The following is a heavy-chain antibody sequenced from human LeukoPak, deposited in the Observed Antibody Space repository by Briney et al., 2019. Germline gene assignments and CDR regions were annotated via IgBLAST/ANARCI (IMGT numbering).Heavy chain of an antibody. CDR3: ARDFGYKPERYMDV. CDR2: INPNSGGT. CDR1: GYTFTGYY. D-gene: IGHD1-14*01. V-gene: IGHV1-2*02. Sequence: ASVKVSCKASGYTFTGYYIHWVRQAPGQGLEWMGWINPNSGGTNYAQQFQGRVTMARDTSITTVYMELNRLTSDDTAVYYCARDFGYKPERYMDVWGKGTTVTISS. J-gene: IGHJ6*03.